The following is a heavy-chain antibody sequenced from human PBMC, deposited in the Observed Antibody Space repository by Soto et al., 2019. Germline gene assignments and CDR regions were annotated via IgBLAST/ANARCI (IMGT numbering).Heavy chain of an antibody. CDR1: GFTFSSYS. CDR2: ITANSAYM. V-gene: IGHV3-21*06. Sequence: EVQLVESGGGLVKPGGSLRLSCAASGFTFSSYSMDWVRQAPEKGLEWVSSITANSAYMYYTDSVKGRFTISRDNAKNSLYLEMNSLTAEDTAVYYCARGVFSNIDSWGQGTLVTVSS. CDR3: ARGVFSNIDS. D-gene: IGHD4-4*01. J-gene: IGHJ5*01.